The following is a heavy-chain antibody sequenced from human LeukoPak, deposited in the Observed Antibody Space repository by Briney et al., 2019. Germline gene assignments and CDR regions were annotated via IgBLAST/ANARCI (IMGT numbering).Heavy chain of an antibody. D-gene: IGHD4-23*01. CDR3: ARVPYGGNSYYYYYMDV. V-gene: IGHV3-21*01. Sequence: PGGSLRLSCAASGFTFSSYSMNWVRQAPGKGLEWVSSISSSSSYIYYADSVKGRFTISRDNAKNSLYLQMNSLRAEDTAVYYCARVPYGGNSYYYYYMDVWGKGTTVTVSS. CDR1: GFTFSSYS. J-gene: IGHJ6*03. CDR2: ISSSSSYI.